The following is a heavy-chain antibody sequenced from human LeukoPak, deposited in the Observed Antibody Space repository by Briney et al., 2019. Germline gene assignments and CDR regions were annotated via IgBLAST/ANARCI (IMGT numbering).Heavy chain of an antibody. J-gene: IGHJ5*02. CDR3: ARSWISGPIQESVVWFDP. CDR2: IYHSGST. V-gene: IGHV4-38-2*01. CDR1: GYSISSCYY. Sequence: SETLSLTCAVSGYSISSCYYWGWIRQPPGKGLEWIVSIYHSGSTYYNPSLKSRVTISVDKSKNQFSLKLSSVTAADTAVYYGARSWISGPIQESVVWFDPWGQGTLVTVSS. D-gene: IGHD2-2*03.